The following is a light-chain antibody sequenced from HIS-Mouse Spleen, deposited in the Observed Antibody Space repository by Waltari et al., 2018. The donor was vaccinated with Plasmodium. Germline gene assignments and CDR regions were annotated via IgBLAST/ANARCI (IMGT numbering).Light chain of an antibody. V-gene: IGLV3-10*01. CDR2: EDS. Sequence: SYELTQPPSVSVSPGQTARITCSGYAFPTNYAYWYQQKSGQAPVLVIYEDSKRPSGIPERFSGSSSGTMATLTISGAQVEDEADYYCYSTDSSGNHRVFGGGTKLTVL. CDR1: AFPTNY. J-gene: IGLJ3*02. CDR3: YSTDSSGNHRV.